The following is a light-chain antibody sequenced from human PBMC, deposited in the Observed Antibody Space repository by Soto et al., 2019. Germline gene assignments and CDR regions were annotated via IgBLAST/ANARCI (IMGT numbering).Light chain of an antibody. J-gene: IGLJ3*02. CDR1: GGDIGAYNF. CDR3: YSYAGRNIWV. Sequence: QSVLAQPPSASGSPGQSVTISCTGSGGDIGAYNFVSWYQQHPGKAPKLMIFGVTERPSGVPDRFSGSKSGNTASLTVSGLQADDEAVYYCYSYAGRNIWVFXGGTQLTVL. V-gene: IGLV2-8*01. CDR2: GVT.